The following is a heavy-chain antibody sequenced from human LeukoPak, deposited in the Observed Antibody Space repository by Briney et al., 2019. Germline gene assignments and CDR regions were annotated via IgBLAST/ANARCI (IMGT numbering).Heavy chain of an antibody. Sequence: PGGSLRLSCAASGFTFSWYSMNWVRQAPGKGLEWVSYISSGSSTIHYADSVKGRFTISRDNAKNSLYLQMNSLRAEDTAIYYCASHPRSGFPMNPDYWGQGTLVTVSS. D-gene: IGHD5-12*01. CDR3: ASHPRSGFPMNPDY. CDR2: ISSGSSTI. CDR1: GFTFSWYS. V-gene: IGHV3-48*04. J-gene: IGHJ4*02.